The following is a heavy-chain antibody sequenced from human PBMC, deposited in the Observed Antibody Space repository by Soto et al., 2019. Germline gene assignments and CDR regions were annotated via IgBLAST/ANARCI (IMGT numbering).Heavy chain of an antibody. V-gene: IGHV1-18*01. CDR1: GYTFTSYG. Sequence: QVQLVQSGAEVKKPGASVKVSCKASGYTFTSYGISWVRQAPGQGLEWMGWISAYNGNTNYAQKLQGRVTMTTDTSTSTAYMELRSLRYDDTAVYYCARVRITIVRDYYYYGMDVWGQGTTVTVSS. J-gene: IGHJ6*02. CDR3: ARVRITIVRDYYYYGMDV. D-gene: IGHD3-3*01. CDR2: ISAYNGNT.